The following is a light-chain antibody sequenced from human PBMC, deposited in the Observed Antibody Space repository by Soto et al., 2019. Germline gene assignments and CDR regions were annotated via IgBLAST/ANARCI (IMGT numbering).Light chain of an antibody. CDR3: QQYNNWPLP. V-gene: IGKV3-15*01. J-gene: IGKJ4*01. CDR2: GAS. CDR1: QSVSSN. Sequence: EIVMTLYPATLSVAPGERATLSCRASQSVSSNLAWYQQKPGQAPRLLIYGASTRATGIPARFSGSGSGTEFTLTISSLQSEDFAVYYCQQYNNWPLPFGGGTKVDI.